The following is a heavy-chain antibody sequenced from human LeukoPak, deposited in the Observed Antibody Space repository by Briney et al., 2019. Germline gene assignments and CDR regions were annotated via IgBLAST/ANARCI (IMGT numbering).Heavy chain of an antibody. Sequence: GGTLRLSCVASGFTFSAYGMNWVRQAPGKGLEWVAVISYDGSNKYYADSVKGRFTISRDNSKNTLYLQMNSLRAEDTAVYYCARGRRTTVTTVWSAFDIWGQGTMVTVSS. CDR3: ARGRRTTVTTVWSAFDI. CDR2: ISYDGSNK. CDR1: GFTFSAYG. V-gene: IGHV3-30*03. D-gene: IGHD4-17*01. J-gene: IGHJ3*02.